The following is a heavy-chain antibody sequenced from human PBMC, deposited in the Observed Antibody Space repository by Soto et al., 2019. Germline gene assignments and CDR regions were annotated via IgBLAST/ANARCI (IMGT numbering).Heavy chain of an antibody. CDR2: IRSKAYGGTT. CDR1: GFTFGDYA. J-gene: IGHJ6*02. V-gene: IGHV3-49*03. Sequence: GGSLRLSCTASGFTFGDYAMSWFRQAPGKGLEWVGFIRSKAYGGTTEYAASVKGRFTISRDDSKSIAHLQMNSLKTEDTAVYYCTGAAPMYYYDSSGYYYYYYGRDVGGQGTTVTVSS. CDR3: TGAAPMYYYDSSGYYYYYYGRDV. D-gene: IGHD3-22*01.